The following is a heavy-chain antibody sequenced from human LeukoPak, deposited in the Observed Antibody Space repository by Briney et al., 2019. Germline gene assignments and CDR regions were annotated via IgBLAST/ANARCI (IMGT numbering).Heavy chain of an antibody. J-gene: IGHJ6*03. Sequence: SETLSLTCTVSGGSISNYYWSWIRQPPGKGLEWIGHIYYSGSTNYNPSLKSRITISVDTSKNQFSLKLTSVTAADTAVYYCARYDHAPSYYYYMDVWGKGTTVTVPS. D-gene: IGHD1-14*01. CDR2: IYYSGST. CDR1: GGSISNYY. CDR3: ARYDHAPSYYYYMDV. V-gene: IGHV4-59*01.